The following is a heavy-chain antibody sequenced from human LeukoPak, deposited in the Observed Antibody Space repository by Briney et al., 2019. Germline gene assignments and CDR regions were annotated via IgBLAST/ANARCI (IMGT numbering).Heavy chain of an antibody. Sequence: SETLSLTCTVSGGSISSYYWSWIRQPPGKGLEWIGYIYYSGTTNYNPSLKSLVTMSVDTSKNQFSLKLSSVTAADTAVYYCARDGASWFDPWGQGTLVTVSS. CDR3: ARDGASWFDP. D-gene: IGHD4-17*01. J-gene: IGHJ5*02. V-gene: IGHV4-59*12. CDR2: IYYSGTT. CDR1: GGSISSYY.